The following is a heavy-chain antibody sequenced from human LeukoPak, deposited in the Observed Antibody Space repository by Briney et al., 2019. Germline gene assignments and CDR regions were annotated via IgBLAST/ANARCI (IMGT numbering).Heavy chain of an antibody. V-gene: IGHV4-39*01. CDR1: GGSISSSSYY. CDR2: IYYVGDT. CDR3: VRLSGSNYGPVDY. Sequence: PSETLSLTCTVSGGSISSSSYYWGWIRQPPGKGPEWIGSIYYVGDTYHNPSLKSRVTISVDTSKNQFSLKLSSVTAAETAVYYCVRLSGSNYGPVDYWGQGTLVTVSS. J-gene: IGHJ4*02. D-gene: IGHD1-26*01.